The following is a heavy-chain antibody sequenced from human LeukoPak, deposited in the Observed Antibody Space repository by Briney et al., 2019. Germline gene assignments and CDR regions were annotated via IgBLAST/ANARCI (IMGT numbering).Heavy chain of an antibody. D-gene: IGHD6-6*01. J-gene: IGHJ4*02. Sequence: ASVKVSCKASGYTCTSYGISWVRQAPGQGLEWMGWISAYNGNTNYAQKLQGRVTMTTDTSTSTAYMELRSLRSDDTAVYYCARDFTSLAARPEGVDYWGQGTLVTVSS. CDR1: GYTCTSYG. V-gene: IGHV1-18*01. CDR2: ISAYNGNT. CDR3: ARDFTSLAARPEGVDY.